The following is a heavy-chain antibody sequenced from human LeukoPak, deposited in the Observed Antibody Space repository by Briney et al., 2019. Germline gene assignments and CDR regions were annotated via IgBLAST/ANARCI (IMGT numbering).Heavy chain of an antibody. J-gene: IGHJ6*03. CDR3: ARVNYYYYYMDV. CDR1: GGSINNYY. V-gene: IGHV4-4*07. Sequence: SETLSLTCTVSGGSINNYYWSWIRQPAGKGLEWIGRIYISGGTNYNPSLKSRVAISVDTSKNQFSLKLSSVTAADTAVYYCARVNYYYYYMDVWGKGTTVTISS. CDR2: IYISGGT.